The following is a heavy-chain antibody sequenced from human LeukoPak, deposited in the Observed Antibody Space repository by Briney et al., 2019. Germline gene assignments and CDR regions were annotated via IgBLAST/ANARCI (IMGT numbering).Heavy chain of an antibody. V-gene: IGHV1-8*01. J-gene: IGHJ4*02. CDR3: ARALWSTGGPIDY. Sequence: ASLKVSCKASGYTFTSYDINWVPQATGQALEWMGWMNPNSGNTGYAQKFQGRVTVTRNTSISTAYMELSSLRSEDTAVYYCARALWSTGGPIDYWGQGTLVTVSS. D-gene: IGHD3-10*01. CDR1: GYTFTSYD. CDR2: MNPNSGNT.